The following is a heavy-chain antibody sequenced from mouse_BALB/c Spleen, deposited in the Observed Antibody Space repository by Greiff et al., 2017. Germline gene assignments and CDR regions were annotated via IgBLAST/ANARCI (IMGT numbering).Heavy chain of an antibody. CDR3: ARAYGSSYWFAY. D-gene: IGHD1-1*01. J-gene: IGHJ3*01. CDR1: GYTFTNYW. CDR2: IYPGGGYT. Sequence: VQLQQSGAELVRPGTSVKISCKASGYTFTNYWLGWVKQRPGHGLEWIGDIYPGGGYTNYNEKFKGKATLTADTSSSTAYMQLSSLTSEDSAVYFCARAYGSSYWFAYWGQGTLVTVSA. V-gene: IGHV1-63*02.